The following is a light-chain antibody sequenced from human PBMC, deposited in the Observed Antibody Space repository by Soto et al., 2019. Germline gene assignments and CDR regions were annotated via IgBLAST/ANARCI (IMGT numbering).Light chain of an antibody. J-gene: IGKJ1*01. V-gene: IGKV3-15*01. CDR1: QSVNTN. CDR2: GAS. CDR3: QQYNNWPPTWT. Sequence: EIVMTQSPATLSVSPGDRATFSCRASQSVNTNLAWYQLTPGQAPRLLIYGASIRATGFPARFSGSGSGTDFTLTISSLQSEDFAVYYCQQYNNWPPTWTFGQGTKVDIK.